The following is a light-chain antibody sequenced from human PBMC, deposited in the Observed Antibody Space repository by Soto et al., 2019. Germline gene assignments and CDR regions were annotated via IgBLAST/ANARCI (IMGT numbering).Light chain of an antibody. CDR1: SSDVGDYNY. CDR3: NSYTSSTSYV. Sequence: QSALTQPASASGSPGQSITISCTGTSSDVGDYNYVSWYQQHPGKAPKLIIYDVGNRPSGVSDRFSGSKSGNTASLTISGLQAEDEADYYCNSYTSSTSYVFGTGTKSPS. V-gene: IGLV2-14*01. J-gene: IGLJ1*01. CDR2: DVG.